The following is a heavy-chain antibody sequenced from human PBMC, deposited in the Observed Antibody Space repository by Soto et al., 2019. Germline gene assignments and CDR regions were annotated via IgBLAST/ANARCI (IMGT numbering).Heavy chain of an antibody. D-gene: IGHD6-13*01. CDR3: ARDHFASSWSYIDD. CDR2: VSDDGNYK. V-gene: IGHV3-30-3*01. J-gene: IGHJ4*02. Sequence: QVQLVESGGGVVQPGRSLRLSCAASGFTFSSSAMHWVRQAPGKGLEWVAVVSDDGNYKYYADSVKGRFTISRDNSKNTLYLQMNSLRAEDTAVYYCARDHFASSWSYIDDWGQGTLLTVSS. CDR1: GFTFSSSA.